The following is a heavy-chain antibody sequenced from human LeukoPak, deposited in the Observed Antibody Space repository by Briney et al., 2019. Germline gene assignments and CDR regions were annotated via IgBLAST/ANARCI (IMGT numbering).Heavy chain of an antibody. V-gene: IGHV4-59*12. D-gene: IGHD3-3*01. CDR1: GGSISSYY. CDR2: IYHSGST. J-gene: IGHJ5*02. CDR3: AREIRFLPANNWFDP. Sequence: SETLSLTCTVSGGSISSYYWSWIRQPPGKGLEWIGYIYHSGSTYYNPSLKSRVTISVDRSKNQFSLKLSSVTAADTAVYYCAREIRFLPANNWFDPWGQGTLVTVSS.